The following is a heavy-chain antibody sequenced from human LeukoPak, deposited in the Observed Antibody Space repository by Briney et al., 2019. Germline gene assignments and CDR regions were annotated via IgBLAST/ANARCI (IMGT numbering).Heavy chain of an antibody. V-gene: IGHV4-31*03. CDR2: IYYSGST. D-gene: IGHD3-10*01. Sequence: PSETLSLTCTVSGGSISSGGYYWSWIRQHPGKGLEWIGYIYYSGSTYYNPSLKSRVTISVDTSKNQFSLKLSSVTAADTAVYYCARHRRITMVRGVARGTYYMDVWRKGTTVTVSS. CDR3: ARHRRITMVRGVARGTYYMDV. J-gene: IGHJ6*03. CDR1: GGSISSGGYY.